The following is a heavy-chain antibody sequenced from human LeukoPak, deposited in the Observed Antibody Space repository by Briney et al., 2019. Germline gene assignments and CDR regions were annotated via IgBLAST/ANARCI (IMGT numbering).Heavy chain of an antibody. CDR3: ARGVLREQQLGLDY. J-gene: IGHJ4*02. D-gene: IGHD6-13*01. V-gene: IGHV1-3*01. CDR2: INPGSGDT. CDR1: GYTFTDFA. Sequence: ASVKVSCKASGYTFTDFALHWVRQAPGQSLEWMGWINPGSGDTKSSQKFRDRVTITRDTSANTAYMQLTRLKSEDTAVYYCARGVLREQQLGLDYWGQGTLVTVSS.